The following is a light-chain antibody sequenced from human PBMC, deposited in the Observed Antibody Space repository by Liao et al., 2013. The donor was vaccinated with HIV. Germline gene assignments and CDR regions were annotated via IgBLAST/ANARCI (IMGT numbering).Light chain of an antibody. CDR2: QDS. CDR3: QVWDSSSDHWV. CDR1: NLSNILGNKY. Sequence: SYGLTQPPSVSVSTGQTASITCYGDNLSNILGNKYLHWYLQRPGQSPVLVIYQDSRRPLGIPERFSGSNSGNTATLTISRVEAGDEADYYCQVWDSSSDHWVFGGGTKLTVL. V-gene: IGLV3-21*04. J-gene: IGLJ3*02.